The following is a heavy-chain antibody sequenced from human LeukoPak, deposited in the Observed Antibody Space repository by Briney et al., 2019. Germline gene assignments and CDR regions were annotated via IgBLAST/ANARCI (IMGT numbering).Heavy chain of an antibody. CDR3: ARGVPGYLEWRYYFDY. D-gene: IGHD3-3*01. V-gene: IGHV4-59*11. CDR1: GGSISSHY. J-gene: IGHJ4*02. CDR2: IYYSGST. Sequence: PSETLSLTCPVSGGSISSHYWSWIRQPPGKGLEWIGYIYYSGSTNYNPSLKSRVTISVDTSKNQFSLKLSSVTAADTAVYYCARGVPGYLEWRYYFDYWGQGTLVTVSS.